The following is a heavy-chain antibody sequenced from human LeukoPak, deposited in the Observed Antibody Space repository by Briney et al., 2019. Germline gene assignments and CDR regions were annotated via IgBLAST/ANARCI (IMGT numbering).Heavy chain of an antibody. CDR3: ARHQIVGATRSPFDY. Sequence: GESLKISCQGSGYSFATYWIGGVRQTPGKGLEWMGIIYPGDYATRYSPSFQGQVTISADKSINTAYLQWSSLKTSDTAMYYCARHQIVGATRSPFDYWGQGTLVTVSS. J-gene: IGHJ4*02. CDR1: GYSFATYW. V-gene: IGHV5-51*01. CDR2: IYPGDYAT. D-gene: IGHD1-26*01.